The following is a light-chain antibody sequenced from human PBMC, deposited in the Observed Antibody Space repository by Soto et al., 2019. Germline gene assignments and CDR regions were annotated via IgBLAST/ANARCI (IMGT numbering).Light chain of an antibody. V-gene: IGLV6-57*04. CDR2: EDY. J-gene: IGLJ3*02. CDR3: QSYYSSSWV. Sequence: NFMLTQPHSVSESPGKTVRISCTRSSGSIASSYVQWYRQRPGSAPTTVIYEDYKRPSGVPDRFSGSIDSSSNSASLTISGLETEDEADYYCQSYYSSSWVFGGGTQLTVL. CDR1: SGSIASSY.